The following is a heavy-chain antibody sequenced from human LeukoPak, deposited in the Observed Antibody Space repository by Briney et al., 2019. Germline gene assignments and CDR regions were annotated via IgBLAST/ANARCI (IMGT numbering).Heavy chain of an antibody. V-gene: IGHV3-33*01. J-gene: IGHJ4*02. CDR3: ARGPRDGSGSYYFDY. CDR2: IWYDGSNK. Sequence: GRSLRLSCAASGFTFSSYGMHWVRQAPGKGLEWVAVIWYDGSNKYYADSVKGRFTISRDNSKNTLYLRMNSLRAEDTAVYYCARGPRDGSGSYYFDYWGQGTLVTVSS. D-gene: IGHD3-10*01. CDR1: GFTFSSYG.